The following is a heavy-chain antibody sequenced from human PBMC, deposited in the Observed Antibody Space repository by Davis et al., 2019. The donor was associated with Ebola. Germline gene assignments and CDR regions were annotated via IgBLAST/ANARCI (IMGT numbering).Heavy chain of an antibody. J-gene: IGHJ4*02. Sequence: SGPTLVKPTQTLTLTCTFSGFSLSTSGVGVGWIRQPPGKALEWLALIYWNDDKRYSPSLKSRLTITKDTSKNQVVLTMTNMDPVDTATYYCAHSQNIYDFWSGPFDYWGQGTLVTVSS. CDR1: GFSLSTSGVG. D-gene: IGHD3-3*01. CDR2: IYWNDDK. V-gene: IGHV2-5*01. CDR3: AHSQNIYDFWSGPFDY.